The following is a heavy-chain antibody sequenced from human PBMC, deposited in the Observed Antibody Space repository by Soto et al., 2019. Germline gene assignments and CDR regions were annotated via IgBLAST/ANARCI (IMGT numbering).Heavy chain of an antibody. V-gene: IGHV1-69*01. CDR3: ARADQYCSGGSCYSYYGMDV. CDR1: GGTFSSYA. CDR2: IIPIFGTA. D-gene: IGHD2-15*01. Sequence: QVQLVQSGAEVKKPGSSVKVSCKASGGTFSSYAISWVRQAPGQGLEWMGGIIPIFGTANYAQKFQGRVTITADESTSTAYMEPSSLRSEDTAVYYCARADQYCSGGSCYSYYGMDVWGQGTTVTVSS. J-gene: IGHJ6*02.